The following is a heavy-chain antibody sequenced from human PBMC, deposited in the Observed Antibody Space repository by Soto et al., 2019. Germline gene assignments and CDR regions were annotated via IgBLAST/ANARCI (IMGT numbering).Heavy chain of an antibody. CDR1: GFTVSSNY. Sequence: EVQLVESGGGLVQPGGSLRLSCAASGFTVSSNYMSWVRQAPGKGLEWVSVIYSGGSTYYADSVKGRFTISRDNSKNTLYLQMNGLRAEDTAVYYCARARGNTAMVHFDYWGQGTLVTVSS. CDR2: IYSGGST. D-gene: IGHD5-18*01. CDR3: ARARGNTAMVHFDY. V-gene: IGHV3-66*01. J-gene: IGHJ4*02.